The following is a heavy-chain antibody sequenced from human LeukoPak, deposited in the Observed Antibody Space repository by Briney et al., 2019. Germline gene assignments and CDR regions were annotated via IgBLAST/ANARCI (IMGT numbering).Heavy chain of an antibody. J-gene: IGHJ3*02. D-gene: IGHD3-22*01. CDR2: IVVGSGNT. V-gene: IGHV1-58*02. Sequence: EASVKVSCKASGFTFTSSAMQWVRQARGQRLEWIGWIVVGSGNTNYAQKFQERVTITTDMSTSTAYMELSSLRSEDTAVYYCAAVVSDDSSGHYYALDAFDIWGQGTMVTVSS. CDR1: GFTFTSSA. CDR3: AAVVSDDSSGHYYALDAFDI.